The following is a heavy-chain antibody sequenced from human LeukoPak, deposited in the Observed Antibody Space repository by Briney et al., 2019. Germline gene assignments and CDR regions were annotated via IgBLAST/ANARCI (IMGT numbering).Heavy chain of an antibody. CDR2: ISSSSSYI. D-gene: IGHD6-13*01. CDR3: ARGSPYSSSWPQGGYYYMDV. J-gene: IGHJ6*03. V-gene: IGHV3-21*01. Sequence: GGSLRLSCAASGFTFSSYRMNWVRQAPGKGLEWVSSISSSSSYIYYADSVKGRFTISRDNAKNSLYLQMNSLRAEDTAVYYCARGSPYSSSWPQGGYYYMDVWGKGTTVTVSS. CDR1: GFTFSSYR.